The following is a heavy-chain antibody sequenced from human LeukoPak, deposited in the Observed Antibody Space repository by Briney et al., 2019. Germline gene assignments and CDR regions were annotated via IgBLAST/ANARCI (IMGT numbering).Heavy chain of an antibody. D-gene: IGHD6-13*01. CDR1: GYAFTSYG. CDR3: ARLSSSWSKLDY. V-gene: IGHV1-18*01. J-gene: IGHJ4*02. CDR2: ISAYNGNT. Sequence: ASVKVSCKASGYAFTSYGISWVRQAPGQGLEWMGWISAYNGNTNYAQKLQGRVTMTTDTSTSTAYMELRSLRSDDTAVYYCARLSSSWSKLDYWGQGTLVTVSS.